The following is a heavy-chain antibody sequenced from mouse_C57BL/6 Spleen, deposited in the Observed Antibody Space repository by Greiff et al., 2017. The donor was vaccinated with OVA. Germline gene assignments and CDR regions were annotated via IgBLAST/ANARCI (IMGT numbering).Heavy chain of an antibody. D-gene: IGHD1-1*01. V-gene: IGHV1-64*01. CDR3: LYGSSYGYAMDY. CDR2: IHPNSGST. J-gene: IGHJ4*01. CDR1: GYTFTSYW. Sequence: QVQLQQPGAELVKPGASVKLSCKASGYTFTSYWMHWVKQRPGQGLEWIGMIHPNSGSTNDNEKFKSKATLTVDKSSSTAYMQLSSLTSEDSAVYYCLYGSSYGYAMDYWGQGTSVTVSS.